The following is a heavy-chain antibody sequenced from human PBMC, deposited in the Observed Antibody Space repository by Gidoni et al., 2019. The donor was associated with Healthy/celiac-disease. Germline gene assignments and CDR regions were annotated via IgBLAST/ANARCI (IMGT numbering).Heavy chain of an antibody. CDR1: GFPFSSYW. Sequence: EVQLVESGGGLVQPGGSLRLSCAASGFPFSSYWMSWVRQAPGKGLEWVANIKQDGSEKYYVDSVKGRFTISRDNAKNSLYLQMNSLRAEDTAVYYCARELDCSSTSCPGGAFDIWGQGTMVTVSS. CDR3: ARELDCSSTSCPGGAFDI. CDR2: IKQDGSEK. D-gene: IGHD2-2*01. J-gene: IGHJ3*02. V-gene: IGHV3-7*01.